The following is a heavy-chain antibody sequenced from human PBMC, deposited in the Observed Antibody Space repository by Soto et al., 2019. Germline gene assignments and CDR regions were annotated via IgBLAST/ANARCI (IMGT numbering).Heavy chain of an antibody. D-gene: IGHD6-19*01. Sequence: EVQLLESGGGLVQPGGSLRLSCAASGFTFSSYAMSWVRQAPGKGLEWVSAISGSGGSTYYADSVKGRFTISSDNSKNPLYLQMNSLSAEDTAVYYCAKDPHLDVVGGTFDYCGQGTMVTVSS. CDR2: ISGSGGST. CDR1: GFTFSSYA. V-gene: IGHV3-23*01. CDR3: AKDPHLDVVGGTFDY. J-gene: IGHJ4*02.